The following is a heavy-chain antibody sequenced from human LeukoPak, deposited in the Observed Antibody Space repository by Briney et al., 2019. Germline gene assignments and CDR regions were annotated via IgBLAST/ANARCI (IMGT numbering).Heavy chain of an antibody. CDR2: ISGSGAST. CDR3: AKGRYTSSWFHFDY. J-gene: IGHJ4*02. Sequence: PGGSLRLSCAASGFTLSSYAMSRVRQAPGEGLEWVSSISGSGASTYYADSVKGRFTISRDNSENTLYLQMNSLRAEDTAIYYCAKGRYTSSWFHFDYWGQGTLVTVSS. D-gene: IGHD6-13*01. CDR1: GFTLSSYA. V-gene: IGHV3-23*01.